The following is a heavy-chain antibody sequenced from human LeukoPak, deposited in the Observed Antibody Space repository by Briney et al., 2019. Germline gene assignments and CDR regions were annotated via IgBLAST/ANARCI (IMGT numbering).Heavy chain of an antibody. V-gene: IGHV1-69*04. Sequence: SVKVSCKASGGTFSSYAISWVRQAPGQGLELMGRIIPIFGIANSAQKFQGRVTITADKSTSTAYMELSSLRSEDTAVYYCARGYSGYDYGYSDYWGQGTLVTVSS. CDR1: GGTFSSYA. J-gene: IGHJ4*02. CDR2: IIPIFGIA. D-gene: IGHD5-12*01. CDR3: ARGYSGYDYGYSDY.